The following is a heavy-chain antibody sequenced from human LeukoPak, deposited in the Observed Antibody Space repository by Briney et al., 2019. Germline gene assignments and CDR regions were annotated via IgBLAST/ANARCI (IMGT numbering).Heavy chain of an antibody. CDR2: ISGSGGST. CDR3: AKDVDSGSYNAFDY. Sequence: TGGSLRLSCAASGFTFSSYAMSWVRQAPGKGLEWVSAISGSGGSTYYADSVKGRFTISRDNSKNTPYLQMNSLRAEDTAVYYCAKDVDSGSYNAFDYWGQGTLVTVSS. J-gene: IGHJ4*02. V-gene: IGHV3-23*01. D-gene: IGHD1-26*01. CDR1: GFTFSSYA.